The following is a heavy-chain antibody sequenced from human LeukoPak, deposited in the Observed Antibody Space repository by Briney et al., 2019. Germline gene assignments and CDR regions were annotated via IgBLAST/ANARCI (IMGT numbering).Heavy chain of an antibody. D-gene: IGHD2-8*01. V-gene: IGHV3-7*01. J-gene: IGHJ4*02. CDR1: GFTLSSNW. CDR2: IKQDGSEK. Sequence: PGGSLRLSCAASGFTLSSNWMNWVRQAPGKGLEWVAIIKQDGSEKYYVDSVNGLFTISRDNAKNSLYLQMTSLRAEDTAVYYCARGNGFIIDYWGQGTLVTVSS. CDR3: ARGNGFIIDY.